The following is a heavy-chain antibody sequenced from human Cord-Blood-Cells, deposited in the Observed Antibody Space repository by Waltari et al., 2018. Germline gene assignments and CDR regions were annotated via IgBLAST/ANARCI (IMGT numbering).Heavy chain of an antibody. D-gene: IGHD1-26*01. Sequence: VQLVQSGAEVKTPGSSVQVSCKASGGTFSSYALSRVRQAPGQGLEWTGGIITIFGKANYAKKFQGRVTITADKSTSTAYMELSSLRSEDTAVYYCARDVGSYYAFDIWGQGTMVTVSS. CDR2: IITIFGKA. J-gene: IGHJ3*02. V-gene: IGHV1-69*06. CDR3: ARDVGSYYAFDI. CDR1: GGTFSSYA.